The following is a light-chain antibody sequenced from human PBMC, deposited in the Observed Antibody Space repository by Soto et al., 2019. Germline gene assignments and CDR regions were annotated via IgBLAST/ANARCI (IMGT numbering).Light chain of an antibody. CDR2: EVS. Sequence: QSAPTQPASVSGSPGQSICISCTGTSSDVGGYDYVSWYQLHPGKAPKPMGLEVSTRPSGVSYCLSGSKHGNTDSLTISGLQAEDEADYFCSSYSSSTGYLFGTGTNVTVL. V-gene: IGLV2-14*01. J-gene: IGLJ1*01. CDR1: SSDVGGYDY. CDR3: SSYSSSTGYL.